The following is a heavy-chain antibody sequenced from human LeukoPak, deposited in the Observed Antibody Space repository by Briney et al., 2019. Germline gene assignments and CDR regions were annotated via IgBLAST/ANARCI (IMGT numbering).Heavy chain of an antibody. J-gene: IGHJ5*02. D-gene: IGHD3-10*01. V-gene: IGHV4-39*07. CDR3: ARGAYGSESLNWFDP. CDR1: GGSISSSSYY. CDR2: IYYSGST. Sequence: PSETLSLTCAVSGGSISSSSYYWGWIRQPPGKGLEWIGSIYYSGSTYYNPSLKSRVTISVDTSKNQFSLKLSSVTAADTAVYYCARGAYGSESLNWFDPWGQGTLVTVSS.